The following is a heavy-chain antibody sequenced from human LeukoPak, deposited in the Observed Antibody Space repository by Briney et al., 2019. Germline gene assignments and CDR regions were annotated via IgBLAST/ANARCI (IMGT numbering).Heavy chain of an antibody. CDR3: ARHTVYYGAWSGYDTDY. CDR1: GVAITTRTFY. J-gene: IGHJ4*02. V-gene: IGHV4-39*01. CDR2: IHYSGST. Sequence: SETLSLTCTVSGVAITTRTFYWTWVRQPPGKGLEWIGSIHYSGSTYNNPSLESRVTMSVDTSNNQFSLKLRSVTAADTAVYYCARHTVYYGAWSGYDTDYWGQGTLVTVSS. D-gene: IGHD3-3*01.